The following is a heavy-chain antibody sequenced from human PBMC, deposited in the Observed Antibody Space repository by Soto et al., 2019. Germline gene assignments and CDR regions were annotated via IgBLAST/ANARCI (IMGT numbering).Heavy chain of an antibody. CDR2: ISDGSST. D-gene: IGHD6-19*01. CDR3: ARAVAGTRNGMDV. Sequence: EVRLVESGGDLVQPGGSLRLSCATSGFTSSSYWIHWVRQAPGKGLVWVSRISDGSSTNYADSVKGRFTISRDDAKNTLYLQMNSVRAEDTAVYYCARAVAGTRNGMDVWGQGTTVTVSS. J-gene: IGHJ6*02. CDR1: GFTSSSYW. V-gene: IGHV3-74*01.